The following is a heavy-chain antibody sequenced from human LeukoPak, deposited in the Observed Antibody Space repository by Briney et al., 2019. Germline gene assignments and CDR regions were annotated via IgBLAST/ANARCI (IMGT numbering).Heavy chain of an antibody. CDR2: IYYSGST. V-gene: IGHV4-38-2*02. CDR3: ARMGPRYVDTAMVNWFDP. J-gene: IGHJ5*02. Sequence: SETLSLTCTVSGYSISSGYYWGWIRQPPGKGLEWIGYIYYSGSTNYNPSLKSRVTISVDTSKNQFSLKLSSVTAADTAVYYCARMGPRYVDTAMVNWFDPWGQGTLVTVSS. D-gene: IGHD5-18*01. CDR1: GYSISSGYY.